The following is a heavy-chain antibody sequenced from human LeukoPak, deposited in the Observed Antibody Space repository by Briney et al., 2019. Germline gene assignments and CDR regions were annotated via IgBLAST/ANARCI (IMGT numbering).Heavy chain of an antibody. CDR2: IKQDGSEK. J-gene: IGHJ4*02. CDR3: ARWGLGGYCSSTSCYGY. V-gene: IGHV4-31*01. Sequence: PSETLSLTCTVSGGSISSGGYYWSWIRQHPGKGLEWVANIKQDGSEKYYTISRDNAKNSLYLQMNSLRAEDTAVYYCARWGLGGYCSSTSCYGYWGQGTLVTVSS. D-gene: IGHD2-2*01. CDR1: GGSISSGGYY.